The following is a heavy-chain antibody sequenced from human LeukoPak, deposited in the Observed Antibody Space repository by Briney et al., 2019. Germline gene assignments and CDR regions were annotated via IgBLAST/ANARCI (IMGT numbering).Heavy chain of an antibody. CDR1: GFTFSNFA. V-gene: IGHV3-23*01. CDR2: ISGYGGDT. CDR3: AKVASNSGKGGAFDI. D-gene: IGHD6-19*01. Sequence: GGSLRLSCAASGFTFSNFAMSWVRQAPGKGLEWVSSISGYGGDTYYTDSVKGRFTVARDNSKNTLYLQMNSLRAENTAIYYCAKVASNSGKGGAFDIWGQGTMVTVSS. J-gene: IGHJ3*02.